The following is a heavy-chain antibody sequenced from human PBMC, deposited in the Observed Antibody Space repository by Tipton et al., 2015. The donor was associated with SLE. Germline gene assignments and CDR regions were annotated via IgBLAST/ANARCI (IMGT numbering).Heavy chain of an antibody. D-gene: IGHD2-2*01. Sequence: GLVKPSQTLSLTCAISGDSVSSDSATWNWIRQSPSRGLEWLGRTYYRSKWYNDYAVSVKSRITINPDTSKNQFSLQLKFVTPEDTAVYYCASGKKTSRWTYDFWGQGTLVTVSS. V-gene: IGHV6-1*01. CDR1: GDSVSSDSAT. CDR3: ASGKKTSRWTYDF. J-gene: IGHJ4*02. CDR2: TYYRSKWYN.